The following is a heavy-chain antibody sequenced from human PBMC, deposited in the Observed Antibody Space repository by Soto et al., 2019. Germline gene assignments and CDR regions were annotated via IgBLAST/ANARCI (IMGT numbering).Heavy chain of an antibody. V-gene: IGHV1-69*06. CDR1: GGTFSSYA. D-gene: IGHD4-17*01. CDR2: IIPIFGTA. J-gene: IGHJ4*02. CDR3: ARGRETVTMLDY. Sequence: SVKLSCKASGGTFSSYAISWVRQAPGQGLEWMGGIIPIFGTANYAQKFQGRVTITADKSTSTAYMELSSLRSEDTAVYYCARGRETVTMLDYCGQGSLVSVSS.